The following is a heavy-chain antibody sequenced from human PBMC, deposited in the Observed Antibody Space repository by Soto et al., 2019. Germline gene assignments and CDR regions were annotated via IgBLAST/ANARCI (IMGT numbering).Heavy chain of an antibody. V-gene: IGHV3-23*01. D-gene: IGHD1-1*01. CDR3: AKELRHAYNLAYFAH. CDR1: GFTFKSYA. CDR2: ITGSGDST. Sequence: EVQLLESGGDLVQPGGSLRLSCAASGFTFKSYAVSWVRQAPGKGLEWVSVITGSGDSTYYADSVKGRFTISRDNSKNTLYLQMNSLRAEDTAVYYGAKELRHAYNLAYFAHWGQGTLVTVSS. J-gene: IGHJ4*02.